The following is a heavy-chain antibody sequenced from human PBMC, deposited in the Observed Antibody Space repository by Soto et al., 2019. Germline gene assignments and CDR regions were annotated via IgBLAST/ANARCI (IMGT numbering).Heavy chain of an antibody. D-gene: IGHD3-3*01. CDR2: INAGNGNT. V-gene: IGHV1-3*01. CDR3: ARDSGSYYDFWSGYYAHYVMDV. Sequence: ASVKVSCKASGYTFTSYAMHWVRQAPGQRLEWMGWINAGNGNTKYSQKFQGRVTITRDTSASTAYMELSSLRSEDTAVYYCARDSGSYYDFWSGYYAHYVMDVWGQGTTVTVSS. CDR1: GYTFTSYA. J-gene: IGHJ6*02.